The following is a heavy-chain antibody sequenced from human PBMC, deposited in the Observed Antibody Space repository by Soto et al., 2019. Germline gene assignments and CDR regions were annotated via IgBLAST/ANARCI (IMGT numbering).Heavy chain of an antibody. CDR1: GFTFSSYG. Sequence: PGGSLRLSCAASGFTFSSYGMHWVHQAPGKGLEWVAVIWYDGSNKYYADSVKGRFTISRDNSKNTLYLQMNSLRAEDTAVYYCASELTGWFDYCGPGTLVTVSS. CDR3: ASELTGWFDY. CDR2: IWYDGSNK. D-gene: IGHD7-27*01. V-gene: IGHV3-33*01. J-gene: IGHJ4*02.